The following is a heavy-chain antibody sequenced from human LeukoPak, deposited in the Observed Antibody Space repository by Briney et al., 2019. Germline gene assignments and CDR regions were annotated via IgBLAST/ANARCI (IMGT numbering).Heavy chain of an antibody. CDR1: GFTFSSYG. CDR2: ISYDGSNK. Sequence: QPGRSLRLSCAASGFTFSSYGMHWVRQAPGKGLEWVAVISYDGSNKYYADSVKGRFTISKDNSKNTLYLQMNSLRAEDTAVYYCARDGVTVPHDYWGQGTLVTVSS. CDR3: ARDGVTVPHDY. V-gene: IGHV3-30*03. D-gene: IGHD2/OR15-2a*01. J-gene: IGHJ4*02.